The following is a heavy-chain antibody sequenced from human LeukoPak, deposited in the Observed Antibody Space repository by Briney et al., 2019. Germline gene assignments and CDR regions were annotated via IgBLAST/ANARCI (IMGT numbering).Heavy chain of an antibody. CDR3: ARGSYSSSWSAGYYYYYYMDV. D-gene: IGHD6-13*01. Sequence: SETLSLTCTVSGGSISSYYWSWIRQPAGKGLEWIGRIYTSGSTNYNPSLKSRVTMSVDTSKNQFSLKLSSVTAADTAVYYCARGSYSSSWSAGYYYYYYMDVWGKGTTVTISS. CDR1: GGSISSYY. CDR2: IYTSGST. V-gene: IGHV4-4*07. J-gene: IGHJ6*03.